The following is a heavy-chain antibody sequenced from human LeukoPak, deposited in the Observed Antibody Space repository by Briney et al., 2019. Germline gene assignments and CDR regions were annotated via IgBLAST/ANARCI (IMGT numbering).Heavy chain of an antibody. Sequence: ASETLSLTCTVSGVSISSYYWSWIRQPAGKGLEWIGHIYTSGSTNYNPSLKSRVTMSVDTSKNQFSLKLSSVTAADTAVYYCARDGEYSSSWYDFDYWGQGTLVTVSS. CDR3: ARDGEYSSSWYDFDY. CDR2: IYTSGST. D-gene: IGHD6-13*01. V-gene: IGHV4-4*07. CDR1: GVSISSYY. J-gene: IGHJ4*02.